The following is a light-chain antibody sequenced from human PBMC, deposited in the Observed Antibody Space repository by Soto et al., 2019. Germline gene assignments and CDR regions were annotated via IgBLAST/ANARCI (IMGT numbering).Light chain of an antibody. CDR1: SSDIGGYNY. J-gene: IGLJ3*02. V-gene: IGLV2-14*01. CDR3: ISYTSSSTWV. CDR2: EVS. Sequence: QSALTQPASVSGSPGQSITISCTGTSSDIGGYNYVSWYQQHPGKVPKLMIYEVSNRPSGVSDRFSGSRSGNTASLTISGLQAEDESDYYCISYTSSSTWVFGGGTKLIVL.